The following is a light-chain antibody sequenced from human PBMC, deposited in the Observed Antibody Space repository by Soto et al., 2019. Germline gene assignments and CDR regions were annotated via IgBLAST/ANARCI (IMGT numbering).Light chain of an antibody. J-gene: IGKJ1*01. Sequence: AIQVTQSPSSLSASVGDRVTITCRTSQGIRSALGWYQQKPGKVPKLLIYAASTLQSGVPARFSGSGSGTEFTLTITSLQSEDFALYYCQQYHNLWTFGQGTKVDIK. CDR2: AAS. V-gene: IGKV1D-13*01. CDR3: QQYHNLWT. CDR1: QGIRSA.